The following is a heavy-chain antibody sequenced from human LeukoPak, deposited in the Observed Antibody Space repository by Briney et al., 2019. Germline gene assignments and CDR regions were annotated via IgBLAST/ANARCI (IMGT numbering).Heavy chain of an antibody. CDR1: GYTFTGYY. J-gene: IGHJ4*02. CDR2: INPNSGGT. CDR3: ARACPHGAVAGSRAFCY. Sequence: ASVKVSCKASGYTFTGYYMHWVRQAPGQGLEWMGWINPNSGGTNYAQKFQGRVTMTRDTSISTAYMELSRLRSDDTAVYYCARACPHGAVAGSRAFCYWGQGTLVTVSS. D-gene: IGHD6-13*01. V-gene: IGHV1-2*02.